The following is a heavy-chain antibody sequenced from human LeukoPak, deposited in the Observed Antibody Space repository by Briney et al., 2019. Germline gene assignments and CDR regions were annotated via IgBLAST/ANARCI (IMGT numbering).Heavy chain of an antibody. J-gene: IGHJ4*02. V-gene: IGHV4-59*01. CDR3: ARGEGAIDY. CDR2: ISYSGST. Sequence: PSETLSLLYTVSGGSISDYYWSWIRQPPGKGLEWIGYISYSGSTKYNPSLKSRVTISLDTSKNQFSLKLSSVTSADTAVYYCARGEGAIDYWGQGTVVTVSS. CDR1: GGSISDYY. D-gene: IGHD1-26*01.